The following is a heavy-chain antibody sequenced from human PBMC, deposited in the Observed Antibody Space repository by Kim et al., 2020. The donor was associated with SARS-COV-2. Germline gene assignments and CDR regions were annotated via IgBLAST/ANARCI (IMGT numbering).Heavy chain of an antibody. D-gene: IGHD3-22*01. CDR2: IGTAGDT. CDR1: GFTFSSYD. Sequence: GGSLRLSCAASGFTFSSYDMHWVRQATGKGLQWVSAIGTAGDTYYPGSVKGRFTISRENAKNSLYLQMNSLRAGDTAVYYCARGQNYYDSSVDFDYWGQGTLVTVSS. J-gene: IGHJ4*02. V-gene: IGHV3-13*01. CDR3: ARGQNYYDSSVDFDY.